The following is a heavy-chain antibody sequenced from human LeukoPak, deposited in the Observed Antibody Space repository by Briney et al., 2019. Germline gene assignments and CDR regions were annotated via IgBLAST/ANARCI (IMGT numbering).Heavy chain of an antibody. CDR1: GFTFSSYA. CDR2: ISYDGSNK. J-gene: IGHJ4*02. D-gene: IGHD1-26*01. Sequence: GGSLRLSCAASGFTFSSYAMRWVRQAPGKGLEWVAVISYDGSNKYYADSVKGRFTISRDNSKNTLYLQMNSLRAEDTAVYYCAKAPRPWVGGATGSRYYFDYWGQGTLVTVSS. CDR3: AKAPRPWVGGATGSRYYFDY. V-gene: IGHV3-30-3*01.